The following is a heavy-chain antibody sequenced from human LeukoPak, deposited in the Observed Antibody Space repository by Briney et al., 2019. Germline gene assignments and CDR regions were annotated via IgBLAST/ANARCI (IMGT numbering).Heavy chain of an antibody. D-gene: IGHD3-22*01. J-gene: IGHJ3*02. CDR1: GGSISSYY. CDR2: INHSGST. Sequence: PSETLSLTCTVSGGSISSYYWTWIRQPPGKGLEWIGEINHSGSTNYNPSLKSRVTISVDTSKNQFSLKLSSVTAADTAVYYCARGSRITMIVVVIPVAAFDIWGQGTMVTVSS. CDR3: ARGSRITMIVVVIPVAAFDI. V-gene: IGHV4-34*01.